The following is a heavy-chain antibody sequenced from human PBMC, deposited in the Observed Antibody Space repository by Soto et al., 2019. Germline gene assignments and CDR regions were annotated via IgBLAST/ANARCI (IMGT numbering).Heavy chain of an antibody. CDR1: GGSFSGYY. D-gene: IGHD2-2*01. J-gene: IGHJ4*02. CDR2: INHSGST. Sequence: PSETLSLTCVVYGGSFSGYYWSWIRQPPGKGLEWIGEINHSGSTNYNPSLKSRVTISVDTSKNQFSLKLSSVTAADTAVYYCARSPAGYCSSTSCYFLVRGVRYFDYWGQGTQVTVSS. V-gene: IGHV4-34*01. CDR3: ARSPAGYCSSTSCYFLVRGVRYFDY.